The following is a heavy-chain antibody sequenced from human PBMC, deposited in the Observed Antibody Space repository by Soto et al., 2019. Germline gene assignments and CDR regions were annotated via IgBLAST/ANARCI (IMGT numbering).Heavy chain of an antibody. Sequence: PSETLSLTCTVSGGSISSSSYYWGWIRQPPGKGLEWIGIIFYSGSTYYNPSLKSRVTISVDTSENQFSLKLSSVTAADTAVYYCERIRARIAAAGYFDYWGQGTLVTVYS. CDR1: GGSISSSSYY. D-gene: IGHD6-13*01. CDR3: ERIRARIAAAGYFDY. V-gene: IGHV4-39*01. CDR2: IFYSGST. J-gene: IGHJ4*02.